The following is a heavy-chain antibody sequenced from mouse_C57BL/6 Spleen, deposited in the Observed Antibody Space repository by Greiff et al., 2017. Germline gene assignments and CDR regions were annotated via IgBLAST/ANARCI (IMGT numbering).Heavy chain of an antibody. CDR1: GFTFTDYY. J-gene: IGHJ4*01. Sequence: EVQLVESEGGLVQPGSSMKLSCTASGFTFTDYYMAWVRQVPDKGLEWIANINYDGSSTYYLDSLKSRFIITRDNAKNILYLQMSSLKSEDTATYYCASYREAMDYWGQGTSVTVSS. CDR3: ASYREAMDY. CDR2: INYDGSST. V-gene: IGHV5-16*01.